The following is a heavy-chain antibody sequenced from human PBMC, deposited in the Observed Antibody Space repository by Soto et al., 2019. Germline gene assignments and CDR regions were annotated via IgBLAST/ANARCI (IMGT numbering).Heavy chain of an antibody. Sequence: GASVKVSCKASGYTFTGYYMHWVRQAPGQGLEWMGWINPNSGGTNYAQKFQGWVTMTRDTSISTAYMELSRLRSDDTAVYYCARGGDEGYSGYDQRLPAAATIHYFDYWGQGTLVTVSS. J-gene: IGHJ4*02. CDR2: INPNSGGT. CDR1: GYTFTGYY. V-gene: IGHV1-2*04. D-gene: IGHD5-12*01. CDR3: ARGGDEGYSGYDQRLPAAATIHYFDY.